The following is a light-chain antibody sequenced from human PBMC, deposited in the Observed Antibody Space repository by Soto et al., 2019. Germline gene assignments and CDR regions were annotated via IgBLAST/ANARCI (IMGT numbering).Light chain of an antibody. Sequence: QFVLTQPPSACGTPGQRVTISCSRSSSNIGSNTVNWYQQLPGTAPKLLIYSNNQRPSGVPDRFSGSKSGTSASLAISGLQSEDEADYYCAAWDDSLNGWVFGGGTKLTVL. V-gene: IGLV1-44*01. CDR3: AAWDDSLNGWV. CDR1: SSNIGSNT. J-gene: IGLJ3*02. CDR2: SNN.